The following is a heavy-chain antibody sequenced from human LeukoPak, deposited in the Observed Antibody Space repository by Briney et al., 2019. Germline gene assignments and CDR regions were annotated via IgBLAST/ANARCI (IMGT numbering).Heavy chain of an antibody. CDR3: ARAADPFDF. V-gene: IGHV3-30*03. Sequence: PGGSLRLSSAASGFTFSNYAMSWVRQAPGKGLEWVAVISYDGREKYYAASVKGRFTISRDNSKNTLYLQMNSLRVEDTAIYYCARAADPFDFWGQGTLVTVSS. CDR1: GFTFSNYA. CDR2: ISYDGREK. D-gene: IGHD6-19*01. J-gene: IGHJ4*02.